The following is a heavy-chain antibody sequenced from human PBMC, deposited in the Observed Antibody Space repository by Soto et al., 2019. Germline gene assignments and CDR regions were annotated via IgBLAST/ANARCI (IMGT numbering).Heavy chain of an antibody. V-gene: IGHV3-7*04. D-gene: IGHD3-22*01. CDR1: GFTFSTYW. CDR2: IKPDGSEK. Sequence: GGSLRLSCAASGFTFSTYWMSWVRQAPGKGLEWVANIKPDGSEKWYVDSVKGRFTISRDNAKNSLYLQMNSLRAEDTAMYYCARGDYYDSSGPFSDAFDIWGQGALVTVSS. CDR3: ARGDYYDSSGPFSDAFDI. J-gene: IGHJ4*02.